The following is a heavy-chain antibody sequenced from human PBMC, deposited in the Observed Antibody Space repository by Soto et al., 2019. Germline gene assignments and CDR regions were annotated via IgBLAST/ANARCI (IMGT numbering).Heavy chain of an antibody. Sequence: GASVKVSCKASGYTLSDYFMHWVRQAPGQGLEWMGTINPRGGNTRYAQNFQGRVTMTSDTSTSTVYMELSSLRSDDTAVFYCARGSGSFVYGMDVWGQGTTVTVSS. CDR3: ARGSGSFVYGMDV. D-gene: IGHD3-10*01. CDR1: GYTLSDYF. V-gene: IGHV1-46*01. J-gene: IGHJ6*02. CDR2: INPRGGNT.